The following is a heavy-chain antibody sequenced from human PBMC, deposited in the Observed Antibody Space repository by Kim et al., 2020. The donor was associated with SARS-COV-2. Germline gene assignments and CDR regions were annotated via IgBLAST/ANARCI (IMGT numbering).Heavy chain of an antibody. J-gene: IGHJ4*02. CDR1: GGSFSGYY. CDR3: ARGPRGTSKDFDY. CDR2: INHSGST. V-gene: IGHV4-34*01. Sequence: SETLSLTCAVYGGSFSGYYWSWIRQPPGKGLEWIGEINHSGSTNYNPSLKSRVTISVDTSKNQFSLKLSSVTAADTAVYYCARGPRGTSKDFDYWGQGTLVTVSS. D-gene: IGHD3-16*01.